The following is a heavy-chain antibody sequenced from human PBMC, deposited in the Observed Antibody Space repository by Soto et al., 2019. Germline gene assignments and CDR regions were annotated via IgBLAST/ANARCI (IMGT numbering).Heavy chain of an antibody. D-gene: IGHD3-22*01. CDR3: ARWGDLIYDSRPGMDV. Sequence: LSLTCTVSGGSISSSSYYWGWIRQPPGKGLEWIGSIYYSGSTYYNPSLKSRVTISVDTSKNQFSLKLSSVTAADTAVYYCARWGDLIYDSRPGMDVWGQGTTVTVSS. CDR2: IYYSGST. J-gene: IGHJ6*02. CDR1: GGSISSSSYY. V-gene: IGHV4-39*01.